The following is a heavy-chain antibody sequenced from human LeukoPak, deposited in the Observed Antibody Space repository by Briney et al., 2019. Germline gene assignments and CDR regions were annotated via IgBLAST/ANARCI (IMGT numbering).Heavy chain of an antibody. D-gene: IGHD5-12*01. Sequence: GGSLKLSCAASGFTFSGSAMHWVRQASGKGLEWVGRIRSKANSYATAYAASVKGRFTISRDDSKNTAYLQMNSLKTEDTAVYYCTSQSGYDRTDYWAREPWSPSPQ. CDR2: IRSKANSYAT. CDR3: TSQSGYDRTDY. J-gene: IGHJ4*02. V-gene: IGHV3-73*01. CDR1: GFTFSGSA.